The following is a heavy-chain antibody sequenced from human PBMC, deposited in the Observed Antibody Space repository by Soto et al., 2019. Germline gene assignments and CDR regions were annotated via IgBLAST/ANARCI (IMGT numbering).Heavy chain of an antibody. D-gene: IGHD2-15*01. CDR3: ARDRRDCSGGSCYPTHYYYYGMDV. V-gene: IGHV1-2*04. Sequence: GASVKVSCKASGYTFTGYYMHWVRQAPGQGLEWMGWINPNSGGTNYAQKFQGWVTMTRDTSISTAYMELSRLRSDDTAVYYCARDRRDCSGGSCYPTHYYYYGMDVWGQGTTVTVSS. CDR2: INPNSGGT. J-gene: IGHJ6*02. CDR1: GYTFTGYY.